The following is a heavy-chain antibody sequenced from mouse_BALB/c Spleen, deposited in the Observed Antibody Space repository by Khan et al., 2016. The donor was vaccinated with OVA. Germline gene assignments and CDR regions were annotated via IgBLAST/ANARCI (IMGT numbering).Heavy chain of an antibody. D-gene: IGHD3-1*01. CDR1: GYTFSTYW. J-gene: IGHJ4*01. V-gene: IGHV1-9*01. Sequence: QVQLKQSGAELMKPGASVKISCKASGYTFSTYWIEWVKQRPGHGLEWIGEILPRSGSTNYNEKFKGKATFTADTSSNTAYMQLSSLTSEDSAVYYCASTARAYSYAMDYGGQGTSVTVSS. CDR3: ASTARAYSYAMDY. CDR2: ILPRSGST.